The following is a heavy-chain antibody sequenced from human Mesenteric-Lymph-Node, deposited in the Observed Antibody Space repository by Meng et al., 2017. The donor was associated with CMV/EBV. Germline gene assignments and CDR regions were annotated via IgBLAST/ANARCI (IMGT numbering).Heavy chain of an antibody. D-gene: IGHD3-22*01. CDR1: GYTFTKHG. CDR3: AREVVVVSYGMDV. V-gene: IGHV1-18*01. Sequence: ASVKVSCKTSGYTFTKHGISWVRQAPGQGLEWMGWVNGQNDYTNYAQKFQGRVTMTTDTSTSTAYMELRSLRSDDTVVYYCAREVVVVSYGMDVWGQGTTVTVSS. CDR2: VNGQNDYT. J-gene: IGHJ6*02.